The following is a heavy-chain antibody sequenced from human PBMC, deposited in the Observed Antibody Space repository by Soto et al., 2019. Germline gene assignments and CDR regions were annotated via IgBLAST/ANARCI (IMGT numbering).Heavy chain of an antibody. J-gene: IGHJ5*02. Sequence: ASVKVSCKASGYSFTSYDINWVRQATGQGLEWMGWMNPNSGNTGYAQKFQGRVTMTRNTSISTAYMELSSLRSEDTAVYYCAIGGRDRGYFVPWGQGTLVTVSS. D-gene: IGHD2-15*01. V-gene: IGHV1-8*01. CDR3: AIGGRDRGYFVP. CDR2: MNPNSGNT. CDR1: GYSFTSYD.